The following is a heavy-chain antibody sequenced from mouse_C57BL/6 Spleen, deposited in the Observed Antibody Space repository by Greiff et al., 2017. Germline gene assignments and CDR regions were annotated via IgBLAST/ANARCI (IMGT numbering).Heavy chain of an antibody. CDR1: GYAFSSSW. CDR3: GRYDGYVSYFDV. D-gene: IGHD2-3*01. J-gene: IGHJ1*03. Sequence: QVQLQQSGPELVKPGASVKISCKASGYAFSSSWMNWVKQRPGKGLGWIGRIYPGDGDTNYNGKFKGKATLTADKSSSTAYMQLSSLTSEDSAVYFCGRYDGYVSYFDVWGTGTTVTVSS. CDR2: IYPGDGDT. V-gene: IGHV1-82*01.